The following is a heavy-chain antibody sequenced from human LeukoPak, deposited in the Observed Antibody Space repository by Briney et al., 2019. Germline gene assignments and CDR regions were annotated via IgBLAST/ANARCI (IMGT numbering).Heavy chain of an antibody. V-gene: IGHV3-7*01. D-gene: IGHD3-10*02. CDR3: AELGITMIGGV. J-gene: IGHJ6*04. CDR2: IKQDGTEN. Sequence: GGSLRLSCTASGFTFSTYWMSWVRQAPGKGLEWVANIKQDGTENHYADSVTGRFTISRDNAENSLFLQMNSLRAEDTAVYYCAELGITMIGGVWGKGTTVTISS. CDR1: GFTFSTYW.